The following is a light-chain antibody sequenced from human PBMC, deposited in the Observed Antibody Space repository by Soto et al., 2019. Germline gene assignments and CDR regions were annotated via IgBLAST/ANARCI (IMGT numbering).Light chain of an antibody. J-gene: IGKJ1*01. CDR1: QGISNY. Sequence: DIQMTQSPSSLSASVGDRVTITCRASQGISNYLAWYQQKPGKVPKLLIYAASTLQSGVPSRFSGSGSGPHSTPTISSRQPEDVATYYFKKYNSAPRAFGQGTKGEIK. CDR3: KKYNSAPRA. V-gene: IGKV1-27*01. CDR2: AAS.